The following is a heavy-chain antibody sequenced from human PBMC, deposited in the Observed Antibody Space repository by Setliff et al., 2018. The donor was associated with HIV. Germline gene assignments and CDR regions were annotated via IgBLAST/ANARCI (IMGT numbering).Heavy chain of an antibody. CDR2: IYTSGST. CDR3: ARGYGAFDI. J-gene: IGHJ3*02. D-gene: IGHD4-17*01. CDR1: GGSISSGSYY. V-gene: IGHV4-61*09. Sequence: PSETLSLTCTVSGGSISSGSYYWSWIRQPAGKGLEWIGHIYTSGSTNYNPSLKSRVTISVDTSKNQFSLKLSSVTAADTAVYYCARGYGAFDIWGQGTMVTVSS.